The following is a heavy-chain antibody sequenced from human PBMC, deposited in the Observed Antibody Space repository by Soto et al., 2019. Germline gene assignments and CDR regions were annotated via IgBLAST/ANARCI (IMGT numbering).Heavy chain of an antibody. Sequence: GGSLRLSCAASGFTFSSYAMSWVRQAPGKGLEWVSAISGSGGSTYYADSVKGRFTISRDNSKNTLYLQMNSLRAEDTAVYYCAQADILVVLAAIQDNWGQGTLVTVSS. J-gene: IGHJ4*02. CDR3: AQADILVVLAAIQDN. CDR2: ISGSGGST. V-gene: IGHV3-23*01. D-gene: IGHD2-2*02. CDR1: GFTFSSYA.